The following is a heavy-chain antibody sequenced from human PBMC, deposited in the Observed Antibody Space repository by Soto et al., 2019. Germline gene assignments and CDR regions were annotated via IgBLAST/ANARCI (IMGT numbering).Heavy chain of an antibody. CDR2: IYYSGST. V-gene: IGHV4-39*01. Sequence: SETLSLTCTVSGGSISSSSYYWGWIRQPPGKGLEWIGSIYYSGSTYYNPSLKSRVTISVDTSKNQFSLKLSSVTAADTAVYYCASRGATIFGVVIWKDFDYWGQGTLVTVSS. J-gene: IGHJ4*02. CDR3: ASRGATIFGVVIWKDFDY. D-gene: IGHD3-3*01. CDR1: GGSISSSSYY.